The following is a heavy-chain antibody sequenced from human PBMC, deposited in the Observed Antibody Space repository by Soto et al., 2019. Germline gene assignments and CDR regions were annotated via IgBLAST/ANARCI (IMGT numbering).Heavy chain of an antibody. V-gene: IGHV3-23*01. CDR2: IRSSGDRT. J-gene: IGHJ6*02. Sequence: GSLRLSCAASGFTFSTYAMSWVRQAPGKGLEWVSVIRSSGDRTYYADSVKGRFTISRDNSKNTLYMQMNSLRAEDTAVYYCAKQQGPGTPYYYAMDVWGQGTTVTISS. CDR1: GFTFSTYA. CDR3: AKQQGPGTPYYYAMDV. D-gene: IGHD1-1*01.